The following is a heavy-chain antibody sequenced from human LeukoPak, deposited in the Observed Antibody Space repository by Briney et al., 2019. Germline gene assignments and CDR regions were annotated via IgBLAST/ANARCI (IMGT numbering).Heavy chain of an antibody. Sequence: SETLSLTCTVSGGSISSSSYYWGWIRQPPGKGLEWIGSIYYSGSTYYNPSLKSRVTISVDTSKNQLSLKLGSVTAADTAVYYCARHYLYGDQGQFDYWGQGTLVTVSS. J-gene: IGHJ4*02. CDR3: ARHYLYGDQGQFDY. D-gene: IGHD4-17*01. V-gene: IGHV4-39*01. CDR2: IYYSGST. CDR1: GGSISSSSYY.